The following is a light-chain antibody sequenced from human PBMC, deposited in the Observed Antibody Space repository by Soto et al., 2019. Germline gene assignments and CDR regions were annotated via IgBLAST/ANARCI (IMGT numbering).Light chain of an antibody. Sequence: QSVLTKPASLSGAPGQSITISCTGSGRDIGAYNYVSLYQQHPGKAPKLIIYGVKNRPSGVSNRFSASKSAFTASLTISGLQAEEEADYYCSSYTTSYFYVFGPGTKVTVL. J-gene: IGLJ1*01. CDR2: GVK. CDR3: SSYTTSYFYV. CDR1: GRDIGAYNY. V-gene: IGLV2-14*01.